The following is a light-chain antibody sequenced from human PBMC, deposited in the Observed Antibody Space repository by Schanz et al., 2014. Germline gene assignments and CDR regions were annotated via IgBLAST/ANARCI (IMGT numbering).Light chain of an antibody. CDR1: SSNIGSNT. V-gene: IGLV1-44*01. CDR2: SNN. CDR3: SSYTSIGTRV. Sequence: QSVLTQPPSASGTPGQRVTISCSGSSSNIGSNTVNWYQHLPGTAPKLFIHSNNQRPSGVPDRFSGSKSGTSASLAITGLQTEDEADYYCSSYTSIGTRVFGGGTKLTVL. J-gene: IGLJ3*02.